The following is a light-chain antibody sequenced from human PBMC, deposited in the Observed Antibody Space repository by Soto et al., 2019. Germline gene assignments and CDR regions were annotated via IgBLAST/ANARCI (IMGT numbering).Light chain of an antibody. J-gene: IGLJ2*01. CDR3: SSYTSTSPVV. CDR2: EVN. V-gene: IGLV2-14*01. Sequence: QSALTQSASVSGSPGQSITISCTGTSSDVGGYNYVSWYQQHPGKAPKLMIYEVNNRPSGVSNRFSGSKSGNTASLTISGLQAEDEADYYCSSYTSTSPVVFGGGTKLTVL. CDR1: SSDVGGYNY.